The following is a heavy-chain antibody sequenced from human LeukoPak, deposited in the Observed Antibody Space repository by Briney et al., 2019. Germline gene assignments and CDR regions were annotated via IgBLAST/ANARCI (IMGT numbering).Heavy chain of an antibody. Sequence: GESLKISCQGSGYNFVKYWIGWVRQMPGKGLEWMGIVSPGDSDIRYSPSFQGQVTISADKSISTAYLQWSSLKASDTAMYYCTRQVDHPGSSGPNYFGSWGRGTLVTVSS. CDR2: VSPGDSDI. V-gene: IGHV5-51*01. CDR3: TRQVDHPGSSGPNYFGS. CDR1: GYNFVKYW. J-gene: IGHJ4*02.